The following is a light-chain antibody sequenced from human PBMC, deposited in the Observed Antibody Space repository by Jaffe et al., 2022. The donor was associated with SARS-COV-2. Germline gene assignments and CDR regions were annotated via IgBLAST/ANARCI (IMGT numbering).Light chain of an antibody. CDR1: QSVNSNY. CDR2: GAS. Sequence: EIVLTQSPGTLSLSPGERATLSCRASQSVNSNYLAWFQQIPGQAPRLLIYGASNRATGIPDRFSGSGSGTDFTLTISRLEPEDFAVYYCQQYGNSAFTFGQGTRLEI. J-gene: IGKJ2*01. CDR3: QQYGNSAFT. V-gene: IGKV3-20*01.